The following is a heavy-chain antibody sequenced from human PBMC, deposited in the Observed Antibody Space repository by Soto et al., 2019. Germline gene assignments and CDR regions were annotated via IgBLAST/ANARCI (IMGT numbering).Heavy chain of an antibody. Sequence: LQLQESGPRLVKSSETLSLTCAVSGGSISSSSYYWGWIRQPPGRGLEWMGSIYYSGSTYYNPSFKSRVTMSVDTSKNQFSLKLSSVTAADTAGYYCARHDLVYYGNYKNRFEYCGQGSLVTVSS. D-gene: IGHD4-17*01. J-gene: IGHJ4*02. CDR3: ARHDLVYYGNYKNRFEY. CDR1: GGSISSSSYY. V-gene: IGHV4-39*01. CDR2: IYYSGST.